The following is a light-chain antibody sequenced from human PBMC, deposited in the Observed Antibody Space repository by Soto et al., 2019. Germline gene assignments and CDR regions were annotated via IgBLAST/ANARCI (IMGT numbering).Light chain of an antibody. V-gene: IGLV2-14*01. CDR3: SSYTSXTAYG. Sequence: QSVLTQPASVSGSPVQSITISCTGTSSDVCGDNYVSWYQLHPGKAPKLMVYEVSNRPSGVSNRFSGSKSGNTASLTISGLQAEEEADYYCSSYTSXTAYGFGTGTKXT. CDR2: EVS. CDR1: SSDVCGDNY. J-gene: IGLJ1*01.